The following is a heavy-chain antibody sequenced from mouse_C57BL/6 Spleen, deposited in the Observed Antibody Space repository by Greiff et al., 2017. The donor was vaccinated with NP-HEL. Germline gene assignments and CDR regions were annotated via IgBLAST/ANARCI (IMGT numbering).Heavy chain of an antibody. J-gene: IGHJ1*03. CDR3: ARSVYGNYGYFDV. D-gene: IGHD2-1*01. Sequence: VQLQQPGAELVMPGASVKLSCKASGYTFTSYWMHWVKQRPGQGLEWIGEIDPSDSYTNYNQKFKGKSTLTVDKSSSTAYMQLSSLTSEDSAVYYCARSVYGNYGYFDVWGTGTTVTVSS. CDR2: IDPSDSYT. V-gene: IGHV1-69*01. CDR1: GYTFTSYW.